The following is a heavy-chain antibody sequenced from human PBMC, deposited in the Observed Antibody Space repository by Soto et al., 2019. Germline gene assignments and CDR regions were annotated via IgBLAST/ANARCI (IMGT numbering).Heavy chain of an antibody. CDR2: INSDGSST. J-gene: IGHJ5*02. Sequence: GALRLSCAASGFTFSSYWMHWVRQAPGKGLVWVSRINSDGSSTSYADSVKGRFTISRDNAKNTLYLQMNSLRAEDTAVYYCARDLVLRSEEPHPNWFDPWGQGTLVTVSS. V-gene: IGHV3-74*01. CDR3: ARDLVLRSEEPHPNWFDP. CDR1: GFTFSSYW. D-gene: IGHD2-8*01.